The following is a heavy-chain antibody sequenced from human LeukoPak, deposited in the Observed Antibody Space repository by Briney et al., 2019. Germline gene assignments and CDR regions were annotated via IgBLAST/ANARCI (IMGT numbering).Heavy chain of an antibody. CDR2: ISYDGSNK. J-gene: IGHJ3*02. Sequence: GGSLRLSCAASGFTFSSYAMHWVRQAPGKGLEWVAVISYDGSNKYYADSVKGRFTISRDNAKNSLYLQMNSLRAEDTAVYYCARFQGIAVAGTDAFDIWGQGTMVTVSS. CDR3: ARFQGIAVAGTDAFDI. CDR1: GFTFSSYA. V-gene: IGHV3-30-3*01. D-gene: IGHD6-19*01.